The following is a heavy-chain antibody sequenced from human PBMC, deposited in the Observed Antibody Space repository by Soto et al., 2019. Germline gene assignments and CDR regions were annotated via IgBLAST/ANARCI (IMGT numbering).Heavy chain of an antibody. CDR3: ARAHDFWSGPFFDP. V-gene: IGHV4-31*03. CDR1: GGSISSGGYY. CDR2: IYYSGST. Sequence: QVQLQESGPGLVKPSQTLSLTCTVSGGSISSGGYYWSWIRQHPGKGLEWLGYIYYSGSTYYNPSLKSRVTISVDTSKNPFSLKLSSVTAADTAVYYCARAHDFWSGPFFDPWGQGTLVTVSS. J-gene: IGHJ5*02. D-gene: IGHD3-3*01.